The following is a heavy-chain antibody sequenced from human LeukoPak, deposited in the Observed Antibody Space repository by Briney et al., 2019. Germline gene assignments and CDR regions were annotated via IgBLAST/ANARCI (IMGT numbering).Heavy chain of an antibody. CDR2: INPNSGGT. CDR3: ARDRGVTMIVVADNWFDP. D-gene: IGHD3-22*01. Sequence: ASVKVSCKASGYTFTGYYMHWVRQAPGQGLEWMGRINPNSGGTNYAQKFQGRVTMTRDTSISTAYMELSRLRSGDTAVYYCARDRGVTMIVVADNWFDPWGQGTLVTVSS. V-gene: IGHV1-2*06. CDR1: GYTFTGYY. J-gene: IGHJ5*02.